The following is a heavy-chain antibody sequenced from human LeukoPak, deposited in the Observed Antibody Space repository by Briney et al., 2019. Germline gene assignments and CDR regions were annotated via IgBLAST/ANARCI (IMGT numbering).Heavy chain of an antibody. CDR3: AKSPTVDAAFDI. Sequence: PGGSLRLSCAASGFTFSSYAMSWVRQAPGKGLEWASGISGSGGSTYYADSVKGRFTISRDNSENTLYLHMNSLRAEDTAVYYCAKSPTVDAAFDIWGQGTMVTVSS. V-gene: IGHV3-23*01. CDR1: GFTFSSYA. CDR2: ISGSGGST. J-gene: IGHJ3*02. D-gene: IGHD4-17*01.